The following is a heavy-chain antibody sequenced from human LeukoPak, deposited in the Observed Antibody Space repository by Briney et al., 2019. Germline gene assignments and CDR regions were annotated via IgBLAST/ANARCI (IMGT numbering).Heavy chain of an antibody. Sequence: GGSLRLSCAASGFTFSSYAMSWVRQAPGKGLEWVGRIRNRANSYTTEYAASVKGRFTISRDDSKNSLYLQMNSLKTEDTAVYYCARAVPDYNKHYYFEYWGQGTLVTVFS. CDR3: ARAVPDYNKHYYFEY. J-gene: IGHJ4*02. CDR1: GFTFSSYA. D-gene: IGHD4-11*01. CDR2: IRNRANSYTT. V-gene: IGHV3-72*01.